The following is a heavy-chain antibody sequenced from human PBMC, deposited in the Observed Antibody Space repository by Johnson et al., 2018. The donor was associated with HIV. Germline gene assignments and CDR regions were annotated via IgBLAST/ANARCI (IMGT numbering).Heavy chain of an antibody. CDR2: IYSGGST. J-gene: IGHJ3*02. CDR3: TRRSPYDAFDI. CDR1: GFTFDDYG. Sequence: EVQLVESGGGVVRPGGSLRLSCAASGFTFDDYGMSWVRQAPGKGLEWVSVIYSGGSTYYADSVKGRFTISRDKSKNTLYLQMNSLRAEDTAVYYCTRRSPYDAFDIWGQGTMVTVSS. V-gene: IGHV3-66*02.